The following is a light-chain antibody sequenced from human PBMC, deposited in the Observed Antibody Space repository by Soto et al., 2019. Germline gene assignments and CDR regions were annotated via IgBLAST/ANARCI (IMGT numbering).Light chain of an antibody. Sequence: QSVLTQPPSASETPGRRVTISCSGGSSNIGSNSVNWYQHLPGTAPKLLIYSDTQRPSGVPDRFSGSKTGTSASLAIRGLQSEDEADYYCATWDDSLSGWLFGGGT. CDR1: SSNIGSNS. J-gene: IGLJ3*02. CDR2: SDT. CDR3: ATWDDSLSGWL. V-gene: IGLV1-44*01.